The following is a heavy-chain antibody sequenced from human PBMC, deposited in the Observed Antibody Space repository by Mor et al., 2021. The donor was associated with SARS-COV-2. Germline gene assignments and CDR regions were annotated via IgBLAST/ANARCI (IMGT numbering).Heavy chain of an antibody. J-gene: IGHJ4*02. Sequence: RQAPGKRRHWVGNINHDGSTKFYVDSLKGRFTMSRDNARNSVYLQMNNLRAEDTAVYYCATTADAAAGPHWGQGTLVTVSS. CDR2: INHDGSTK. CDR3: ATTADAAAGPH. D-gene: IGHD6-13*01. V-gene: IGHV3-7*03.